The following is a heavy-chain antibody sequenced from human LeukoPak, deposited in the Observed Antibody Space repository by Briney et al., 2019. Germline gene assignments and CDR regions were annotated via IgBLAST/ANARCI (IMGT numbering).Heavy chain of an antibody. J-gene: IGHJ3*02. Sequence: GGSLRLSCAASGFTFSSYAMSWVRQAPGKGLEWVSAISGSGGSTYYADSVKGRFTIPRDNSKNTLYLQMNSLRAEDTAVYYCAKSLSDDPLADAFDIWGQGTMVTVSS. CDR3: AKSLSDDPLADAFDI. CDR2: ISGSGGST. CDR1: GFTFSSYA. V-gene: IGHV3-23*01.